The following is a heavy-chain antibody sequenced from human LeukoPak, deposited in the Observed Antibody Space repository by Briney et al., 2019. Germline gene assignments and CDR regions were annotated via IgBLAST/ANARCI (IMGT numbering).Heavy chain of an antibody. V-gene: IGHV3-21*01. D-gene: IGHD4-11*01. Sequence: GGSLRLSCAASEFTFSSYSMNWVRQAPGKGREWLSSISSSSSYIYYADSVKGRITISRDNAKNSLYLQMNSLRAEDTAVYYCARPLTVTTQPIDYWGQGTLVTVSS. CDR1: EFTFSSYS. CDR3: ARPLTVTTQPIDY. CDR2: ISSSSSYI. J-gene: IGHJ4*02.